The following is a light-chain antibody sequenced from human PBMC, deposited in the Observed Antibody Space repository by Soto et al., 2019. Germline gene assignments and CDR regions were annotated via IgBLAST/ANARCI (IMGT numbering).Light chain of an antibody. J-gene: IGKJ5*01. V-gene: IGKV3-11*01. CDR1: QSVRRY. CDR3: PLRSYWLIT. CDR2: DAS. Sequence: ESVLTQAQANLSLSPGGRVILSYRASQSVRRYLAWYPPKPGQAPRLLIYDASNRDTGIPARFIGSGAGTECTRSISSLEPEDVLVDYCPLRSYWLITFSEGTRLEIK.